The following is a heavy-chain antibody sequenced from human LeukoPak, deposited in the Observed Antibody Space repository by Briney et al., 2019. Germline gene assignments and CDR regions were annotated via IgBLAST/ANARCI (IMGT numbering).Heavy chain of an antibody. Sequence: PSETLSLTCTVSGGSISSSSYYWGWIRQPPGKGLEWIGSIYYSGSTYYNPPLKSRVTIPVDTSKNQFSLKLSSVTAADTAVYYCAITVTTLYYYGMDVWGQGTTVTVSS. J-gene: IGHJ6*02. CDR1: GGSISSSSYY. D-gene: IGHD4-17*01. V-gene: IGHV4-39*01. CDR3: AITVTTLYYYGMDV. CDR2: IYYSGST.